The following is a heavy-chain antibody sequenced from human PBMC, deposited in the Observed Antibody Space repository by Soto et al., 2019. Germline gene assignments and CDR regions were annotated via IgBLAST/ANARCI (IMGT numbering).Heavy chain of an antibody. CDR3: AKDHLILGYCSGASYHGRPPY. V-gene: IGHV3-30*18. CDR2: ISNDGNRK. J-gene: IGHJ4*02. Sequence: PGGSLRLSCAASGFTLSSYGMHWVRQAPGKGPEWVAVISNDGNRKYYSDSVKGRFTISRDNSKNTLYLQMNSLRAEDTAVYYCAKDHLILGYCSGASYHGRPPYWGQGTLVTVSS. CDR1: GFTLSSYG. D-gene: IGHD2-2*01.